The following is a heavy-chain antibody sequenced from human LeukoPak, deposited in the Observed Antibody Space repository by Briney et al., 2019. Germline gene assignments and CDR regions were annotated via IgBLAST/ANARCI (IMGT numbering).Heavy chain of an antibody. CDR2: IYYSGST. J-gene: IGHJ4*02. CDR3: ARIVPPSDY. Sequence: SETLSLTCTVSGGSISSSSYYWGWIRQPPGKGLEWIGSIYYSGSTYYNPSLKSRVTISVDTSKNQFSLKLSSVTAADTAVYYCARIVPPSDYWGQGTLVTVSS. D-gene: IGHD6-6*01. V-gene: IGHV4-39*07. CDR1: GGSISSSSYY.